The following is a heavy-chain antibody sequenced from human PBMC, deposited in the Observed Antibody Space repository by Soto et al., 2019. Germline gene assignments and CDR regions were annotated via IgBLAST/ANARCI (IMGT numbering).Heavy chain of an antibody. CDR3: ARGYYDSSGYYPPDY. J-gene: IGHJ4*02. CDR1: GFTFSSYV. CDR2: IWYDGSNK. D-gene: IGHD3-22*01. Sequence: PGGSLRLSCAASGFTFSSYVMHWVRQAPGKGLEWVALIWYDGSNKYNADSVRGRFTISRDNSKNTLYLQMTSLRAEDTAVYYCARGYYDSSGYYPPDYWGQGTLVTVSS. V-gene: IGHV3-33*01.